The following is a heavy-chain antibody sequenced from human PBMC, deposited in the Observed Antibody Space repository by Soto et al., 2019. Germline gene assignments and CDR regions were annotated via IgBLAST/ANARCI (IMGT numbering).Heavy chain of an antibody. D-gene: IGHD6-19*01. CDR2: ISGSGGST. CDR3: ANKGDQWLVLY. V-gene: IGHV3-23*01. Sequence: EVQLLESGGGLVQPGGSLRLSCAASGFTFSSYAMSWVRQAPGKGLEWVSAISGSGGSTYYADSVKGRFTISRDNSKNTLYLKMNSLRAEDTAVYYCANKGDQWLVLYWGQGTLVTVSS. J-gene: IGHJ4*02. CDR1: GFTFSSYA.